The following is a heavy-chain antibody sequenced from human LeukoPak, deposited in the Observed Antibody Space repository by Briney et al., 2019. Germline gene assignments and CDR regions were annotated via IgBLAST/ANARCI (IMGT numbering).Heavy chain of an antibody. D-gene: IGHD5-12*01. Sequence: ASVKVSCKASGYTFTGYYMHWVRQAPGQGLEWMGQINPNSGGTNYAQKFQGRVTMTRDTSISTVYMELSSLRSEDTAVYYCAKGSHSGYDTFDYWGQGTLVTVSS. CDR1: GYTFTGYY. CDR3: AKGSHSGYDTFDY. V-gene: IGHV1-2*06. J-gene: IGHJ4*02. CDR2: INPNSGGT.